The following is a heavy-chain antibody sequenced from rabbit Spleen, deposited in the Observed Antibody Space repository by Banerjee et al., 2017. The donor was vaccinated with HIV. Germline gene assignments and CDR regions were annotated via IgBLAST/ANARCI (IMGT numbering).Heavy chain of an antibody. CDR2: IRTNTVNT. J-gene: IGHJ4*01. V-gene: IGHV1S45*01. Sequence: QEQLEESGGGLVKPEGSLTLTCKASGFSFSDRDVMCWVRQAPGKGLEWIGCIRTNTVNTHYASWAKGRFTISKTSSTTVTLQMTSLTAADTATYFCVRELGGIGSADNLWGPGTLVTVS. CDR1: GFSFSDRDV. D-gene: IGHD4-2*01. CDR3: VRELGGIGSADNL.